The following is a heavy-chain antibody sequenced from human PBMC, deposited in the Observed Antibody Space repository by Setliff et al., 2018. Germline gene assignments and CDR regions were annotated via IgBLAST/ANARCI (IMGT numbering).Heavy chain of an antibody. J-gene: IGHJ4*02. Sequence: PSETLSLTCAVSGSSISANHYWGWVRQPPGKGLEWIGSMSYGGTTNYNPSLKSRVSISLDTSKSQFSLRLSSLTAADTAVYYCARHRRDSSGNYFVGLYYFDYWGQGTPVTVSS. CDR2: MSYGGTT. D-gene: IGHD3-22*01. CDR3: ARHRRDSSGNYFVGLYYFDY. CDR1: GSSISANHY. V-gene: IGHV4-38-2*01.